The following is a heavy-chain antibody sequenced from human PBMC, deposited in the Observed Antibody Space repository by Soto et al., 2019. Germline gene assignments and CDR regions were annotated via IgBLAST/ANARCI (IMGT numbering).Heavy chain of an antibody. CDR3: ARGGSSSGFDY. Sequence: SETLSLTCTVSGGYISSYYWSWIRQPAGKGLEWIGRIYSNGNTNYNPSLKSRVTMSIGTSKNQFSLKLTSVTAADTAVYYCARGGSSSGFDYWGQGTLVTVSS. CDR1: GGYISSYY. D-gene: IGHD6-6*01. V-gene: IGHV4-4*07. J-gene: IGHJ4*02. CDR2: IYSNGNT.